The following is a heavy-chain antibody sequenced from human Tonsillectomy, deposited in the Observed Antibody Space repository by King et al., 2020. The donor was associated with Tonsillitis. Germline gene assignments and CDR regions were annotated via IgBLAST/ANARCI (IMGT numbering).Heavy chain of an antibody. CDR1: GFSVNTSGVG. J-gene: IGHJ5*01. CDR2: IDLDDDK. D-gene: IGHD3-16*01. CDR3: AHTLAGHNWFDS. V-gene: IGHV2-5*02. Sequence: QFTLKESGPTLVKPTQTLTLTCTFSGFSVNTSGVGVGWIRQPPGKALEWLARIDLDDDKRYSPSLRSRLSIRKDTSKNNVVLTLTNMDSVDTATYYCAHTLAGHNWFDSWGQGTLVTVSS.